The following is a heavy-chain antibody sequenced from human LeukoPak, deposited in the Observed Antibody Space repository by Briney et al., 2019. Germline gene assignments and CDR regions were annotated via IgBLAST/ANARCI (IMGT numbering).Heavy chain of an antibody. Sequence: PSETLSLTCTVSGGSISSYYWSWIRQPAGKGLEWIGRIYTSGSTNYNPSLKSRVTMSVDTSKNQFSLKLSSVTAADTAVYYCARSDNDYSSSYCFDYWGQGTLVTVSS. CDR3: ARSDNDYSSSYCFDY. CDR1: GGSISSYY. D-gene: IGHD4-11*01. CDR2: IYTSGST. V-gene: IGHV4-4*07. J-gene: IGHJ4*02.